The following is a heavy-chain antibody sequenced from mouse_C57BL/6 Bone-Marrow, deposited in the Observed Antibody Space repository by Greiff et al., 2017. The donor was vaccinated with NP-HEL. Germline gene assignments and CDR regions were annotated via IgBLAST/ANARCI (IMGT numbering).Heavy chain of an antibody. V-gene: IGHV1-53*01. D-gene: IGHD2-3*01. J-gene: IGHJ3*01. CDR3: ASCDGYYEGFAY. Sequence: VKLQQPGTELVKPGASVKLSCKASGYTFTSYWMHWVKQRPGQGLEWIGNINPSNGGTNYNEKFKSKATLTVDKSSSTAYMQLSSLTSEDSAVYYCASCDGYYEGFAYWGQGTLVTVSA. CDR2: INPSNGGT. CDR1: GYTFTSYW.